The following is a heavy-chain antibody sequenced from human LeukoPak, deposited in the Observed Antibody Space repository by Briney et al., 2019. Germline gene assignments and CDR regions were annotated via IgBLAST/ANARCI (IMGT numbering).Heavy chain of an antibody. Sequence: GASVKVSCKASGYTFTSYAMHWVRQAPGQGLEWMGRIIPILGIANYAQKFQGRVTITADKSTSTAYMELSSLRSEDTAVYYCARSGGPTYYYDSFNWFDPWGQGTLVTVSS. CDR3: ARSGGPTYYYDSFNWFDP. D-gene: IGHD3-22*01. J-gene: IGHJ5*02. CDR2: IIPILGIA. CDR1: GYTFTSYA. V-gene: IGHV1-69*04.